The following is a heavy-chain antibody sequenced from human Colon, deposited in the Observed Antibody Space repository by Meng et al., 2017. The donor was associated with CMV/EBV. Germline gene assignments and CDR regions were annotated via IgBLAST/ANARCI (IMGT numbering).Heavy chain of an antibody. D-gene: IGHD4-17*01. Sequence: GGSLRLSCAASGFTFSSYAMSWVRQAPGKGLECVSVIYSGGSSTYYADSVKGRFTISRDNSKNTLYLQMNSLRAEDTAVYYCAKDLKAYAYYYYYGMDVWGQGTTVTVSS. CDR1: GFTFSSYA. V-gene: IGHV3-23*03. J-gene: IGHJ6*02. CDR3: AKDLKAYAYYYYYGMDV. CDR2: IYSGGSST.